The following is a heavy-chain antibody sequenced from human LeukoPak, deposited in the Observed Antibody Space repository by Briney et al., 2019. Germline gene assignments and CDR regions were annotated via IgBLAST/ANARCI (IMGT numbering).Heavy chain of an antibody. Sequence: GRSLRLSCAASGFTFSSYGMHWVRQAPGKGLEWVAVISYDGSNTYYADSVKGRFTISRNNSKNMLYLQMNSLRAEDTAVYYCAKPYYYGSRSYMDYWGQGTLVTVSS. CDR1: GFTFSSYG. J-gene: IGHJ4*02. CDR2: ISYDGSNT. V-gene: IGHV3-30*18. CDR3: AKPYYYGSRSYMDY. D-gene: IGHD3-10*01.